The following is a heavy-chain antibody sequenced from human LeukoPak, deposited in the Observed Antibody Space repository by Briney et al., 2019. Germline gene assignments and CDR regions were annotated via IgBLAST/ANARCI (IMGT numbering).Heavy chain of an antibody. CDR1: GDSIRSSTYY. V-gene: IGHV4-39*01. J-gene: IGHJ3*02. CDR3: ATQAGAGTFDI. D-gene: IGHD6-19*01. Sequence: SETLSLTCTVSGDSIRSSTYYWGWIRQPPGNGLEWMGSIYYNGTTYYNTSLKSLLTISVDTFKNQFSLRLSSVTAADTAVYYCATQAGAGTFDIWCQGTMVTVSS. CDR2: IYYNGTT.